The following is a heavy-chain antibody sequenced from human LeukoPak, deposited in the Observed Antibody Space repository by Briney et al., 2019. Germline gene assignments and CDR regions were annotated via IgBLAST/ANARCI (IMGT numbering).Heavy chain of an antibody. Sequence: ASVKVSCKASGYTFTSYGISWVRQAPGQGLEWMGWISAYNGNTNYAQKLQGRVTMTTDTSTSTAYMELRSLRSDDTAVYYCARDGHVGPDILTGYRIWGQGTLVTVSS. CDR2: ISAYNGNT. CDR3: ARDGHVGPDILTGYRI. D-gene: IGHD3-9*01. J-gene: IGHJ4*02. CDR1: GYTFTSYG. V-gene: IGHV1-18*01.